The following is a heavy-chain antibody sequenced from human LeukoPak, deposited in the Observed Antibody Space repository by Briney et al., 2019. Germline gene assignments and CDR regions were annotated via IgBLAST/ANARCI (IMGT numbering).Heavy chain of an antibody. CDR2: ISWNSGSI. D-gene: IGHD3-9*01. CDR1: GFTFDDYA. Sequence: GRSLRLSCAASGFTFDDYAMHWVRQAPGKGLEWVSGISWNSGSIGYADSVKGRFTISRDSAKNSLYLQMNSLRAEDTALYYCAKGFGDILTGIDYWGQGTLVTVSS. J-gene: IGHJ4*02. V-gene: IGHV3-9*01. CDR3: AKGFGDILTGIDY.